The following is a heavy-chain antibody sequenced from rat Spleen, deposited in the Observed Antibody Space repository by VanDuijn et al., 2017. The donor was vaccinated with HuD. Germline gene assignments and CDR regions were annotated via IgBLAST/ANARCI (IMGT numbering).Heavy chain of an antibody. CDR2: IWNTGTT. CDR1: GFSLTSYH. D-gene: IGHD1-4*01. CDR3: ARDENGYLYLWFAY. Sequence: QVQLKESGPGLVQPSQTLSLTCTVSGFSLTSYHVHWVRQPPGKGLEWLGVIWNTGTTRYNPALKSRLSITKDISKSQVFLKMNSLQTEDTATYSCARDENGYLYLWFAYWGQGTLVTVSS. V-gene: IGHV2-41*01. J-gene: IGHJ3*01.